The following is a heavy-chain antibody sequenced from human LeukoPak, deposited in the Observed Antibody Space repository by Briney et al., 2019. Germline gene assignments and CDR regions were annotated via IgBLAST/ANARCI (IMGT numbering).Heavy chain of an antibody. CDR3: ATVLRYCSGGNCYSGGLGYMDV. CDR1: GFTFSSYG. CDR2: ISRSGSTK. J-gene: IGHJ6*03. D-gene: IGHD2-15*01. Sequence: PGGSLRLSCAASGFTFSSYGMTWVRQAPGKGLEWVSSISRSGSTKYYADSVKGRFTISRDNAKNSLFLQMNSLRAEDTAVYYCATVLRYCSGGNCYSGGLGYMDVWGKGTTVTISS. V-gene: IGHV3-48*04.